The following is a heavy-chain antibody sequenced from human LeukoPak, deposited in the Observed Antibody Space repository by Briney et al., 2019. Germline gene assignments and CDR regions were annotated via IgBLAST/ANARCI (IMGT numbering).Heavy chain of an antibody. CDR1: GGSISSSSYY. V-gene: IGHV4-39*01. Sequence: PSETLSLTCTVSGGSISSSSYYWGWIRQPPGKGLEWIGSIYYSGSTYYNPSLKSRFTISVDTSKNQFSLKLSSVTAADTAVYYCARQAYYYDSSGYHFDYWGQGTLVTVSS. D-gene: IGHD3-22*01. J-gene: IGHJ4*02. CDR3: ARQAYYYDSSGYHFDY. CDR2: IYYSGST.